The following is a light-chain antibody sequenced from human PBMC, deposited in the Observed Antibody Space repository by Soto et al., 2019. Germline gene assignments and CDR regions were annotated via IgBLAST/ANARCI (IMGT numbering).Light chain of an antibody. CDR1: VLAKKF. Sequence: SYELTQTSSVSVSPGQTARITCSGDVLAKKFSRWFQQKPGQAPVVVIYKDNERPSGIPERFSGSRSGTTVTLTISGAQVEDEADYYCYSATAADNSWVFGGGTKVTVL. CDR3: YSATAADNSWV. CDR2: KDN. V-gene: IGLV3-27*01. J-gene: IGLJ3*02.